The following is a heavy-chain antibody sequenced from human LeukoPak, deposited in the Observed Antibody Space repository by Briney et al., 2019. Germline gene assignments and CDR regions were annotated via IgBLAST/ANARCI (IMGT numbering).Heavy chain of an antibody. V-gene: IGHV4-34*01. CDR3: ARSGRLAIFGVVADYYMDV. CDR2: INHSGST. D-gene: IGHD3-3*01. CDR1: GGSFSGYY. J-gene: IGHJ6*03. Sequence: SETLSLTCAVYGGSFSGYYWSWIRQPPGKGRGWSGEINHSGSTNYNPSLKSRVTISVETSKNQFSLKLSAVTAAETAVYYCARSGRLAIFGVVADYYMDVWGTGTTVSVSS.